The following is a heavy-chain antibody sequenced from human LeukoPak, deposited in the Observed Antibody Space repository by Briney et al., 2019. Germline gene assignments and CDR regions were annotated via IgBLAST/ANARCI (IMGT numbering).Heavy chain of an antibody. D-gene: IGHD2-21*02. CDR3: ARDAVVTAFDAFDI. CDR2: IYYSGST. J-gene: IGHJ3*02. Sequence: SETLSLTCTVSGGSISSGGYYWSWIRQHPGKGLEWIGYIYYSGSTYYNPSLKSRVTISVDTSKNQFSLKLSSVTAADTAVYYCARDAVVTAFDAFDIWGQGTMVTVSS. CDR1: GGSISSGGYY. V-gene: IGHV4-31*03.